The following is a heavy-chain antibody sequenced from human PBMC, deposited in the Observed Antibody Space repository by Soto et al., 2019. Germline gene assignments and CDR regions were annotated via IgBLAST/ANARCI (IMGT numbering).Heavy chain of an antibody. D-gene: IGHD2-2*01. Sequence: PGGSLRLSCAASGFTFSSYAMSWARQAPEKGLEWVSGISGSGGGAYYVDSVKGRFTISRDNSENTLYLQMNSLRAEDTAVYYCAKDSYREYFQHWGQGTLVTVSS. CDR1: GFTFSSYA. J-gene: IGHJ1*01. CDR2: ISGSGGGA. V-gene: IGHV3-23*01. CDR3: AKDSYREYFQH.